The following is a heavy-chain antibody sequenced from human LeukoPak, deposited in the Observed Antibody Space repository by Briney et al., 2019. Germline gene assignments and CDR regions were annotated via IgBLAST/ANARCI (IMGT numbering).Heavy chain of an antibody. D-gene: IGHD2-2*01. J-gene: IGHJ4*02. Sequence: ASVKVSCKASGYTFTGYYMRWVRQAPGQGLEWMGWIDPNSGGTNYAQKFQGRVTMTRDTSISTAYMELSRLRSDDTAVYYCAREYCSSTSCYEYYFDYWGQGTLVTVSS. CDR1: GYTFTGYY. CDR3: AREYCSSTSCYEYYFDY. CDR2: IDPNSGGT. V-gene: IGHV1-2*02.